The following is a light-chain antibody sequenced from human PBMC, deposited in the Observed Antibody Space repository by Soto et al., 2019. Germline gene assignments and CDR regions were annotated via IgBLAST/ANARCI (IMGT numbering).Light chain of an antibody. Sequence: EIVLTQSPSTLSLSPGERATLSCRASQSVSSYLAWYQQKPGQAPRLLIFGVSSRAAGIPDRFSGSGSRTDFTLTISRLEPEDYAVYYCQQYDKSPLTFGGGTKVDIK. J-gene: IGKJ4*01. CDR2: GVS. V-gene: IGKV3-20*01. CDR3: QQYDKSPLT. CDR1: QSVSSY.